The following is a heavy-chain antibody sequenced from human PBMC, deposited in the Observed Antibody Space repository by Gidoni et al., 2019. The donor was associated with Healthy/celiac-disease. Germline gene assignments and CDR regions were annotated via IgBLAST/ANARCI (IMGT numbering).Heavy chain of an antibody. D-gene: IGHD6-19*01. V-gene: IGHV4-39*01. J-gene: IGHJ4*02. Sequence: QLQLQESGPGLVKPSETLSLTCTVSGGSISSSSYYWGWIRQPPGKGLEWIGSIYYSGSTYYNPSLKSRVTISVDTSKNQFSLKLSSVTAADTAVYYCASSSLAVAGASPFDYWGQGTLVTVSS. CDR1: GGSISSSSYY. CDR2: IYYSGST. CDR3: ASSSLAVAGASPFDY.